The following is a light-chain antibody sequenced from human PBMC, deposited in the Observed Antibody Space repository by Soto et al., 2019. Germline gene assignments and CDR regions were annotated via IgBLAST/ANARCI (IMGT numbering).Light chain of an antibody. J-gene: IGLJ2*01. Sequence: QSVLTQPPSVSAAPGQRVTISCSGSSSNIGVNYVSWYKVLPRTAPKLLIYDNHKRHSGIPDRVSGSKSGTSATLGITELQTGDEADYDCGTWYSDLETVVFGGATKLTV. CDR3: GTWYSDLETVV. CDR1: SSNIGVNY. V-gene: IGLV1-51*01. CDR2: DNH.